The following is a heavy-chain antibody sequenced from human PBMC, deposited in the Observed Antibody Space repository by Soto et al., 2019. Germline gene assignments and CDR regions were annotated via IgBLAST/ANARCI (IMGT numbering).Heavy chain of an antibody. J-gene: IGHJ6*02. D-gene: IGHD2-15*01. Sequence: QVQLVQSGAEVKKPGASVKVSCKASGYTFTRYGISWVRQAPGQGLEWMGWISAYNENTNYAKNLKGRVTMTTGTSTSTAYMELTSLTSDDTAVYYCAREGYCSSGSCALYSHDYFGMDVWGQGTTVTVSS. CDR3: AREGYCSSGSCALYSHDYFGMDV. V-gene: IGHV1-18*01. CDR2: ISAYNENT. CDR1: GYTFTRYG.